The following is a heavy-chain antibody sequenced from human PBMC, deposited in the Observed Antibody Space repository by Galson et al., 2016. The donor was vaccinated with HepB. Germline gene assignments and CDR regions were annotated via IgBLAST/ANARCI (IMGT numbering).Heavy chain of an antibody. CDR3: AYIRRGRGHGGSGSYYIDY. V-gene: IGHV2-70*17. D-gene: IGHD3-10*01. J-gene: IGHJ4*02. CDR2: IDWDDDE. CDR1: GFSLTTSGMC. Sequence: PALVKPTQTLTLTCTFSGFSLTTSGMCVSWIRQPPGKALEWLARIDWDDDEFYITSLKTRLTISKDTSKNQVVLTMTNMDPVDTATYYCAYIRRGRGHGGSGSYYIDYWGQGTLVTVSS.